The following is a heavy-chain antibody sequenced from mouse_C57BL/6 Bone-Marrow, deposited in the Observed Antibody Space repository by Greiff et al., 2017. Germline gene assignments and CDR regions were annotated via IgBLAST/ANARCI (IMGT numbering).Heavy chain of an antibody. D-gene: IGHD2-13*01. Sequence: EVQLQQSGAELVKPGASVKLSCTASGFNIKDYYMHWVKQRTEQGLEWIGRIDPEDGETKYAPKFPGKATITADTSSNTAYLQLRSLTSEDAAVYYCAFDGDPFAYWGQGTLVTVSA. CDR2: IDPEDGET. J-gene: IGHJ3*01. CDR3: AFDGDPFAY. V-gene: IGHV14-2*01. CDR1: GFNIKDYY.